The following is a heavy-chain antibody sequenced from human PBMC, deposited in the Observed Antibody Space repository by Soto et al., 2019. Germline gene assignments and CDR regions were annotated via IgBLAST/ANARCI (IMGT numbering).Heavy chain of an antibody. D-gene: IGHD3-16*02. V-gene: IGHV3-33*01. CDR2: IWYDGSNK. Sequence: QVQLVESGGGVVQPGRSLRLSCAASGFTFSSYGMHWVRQAPGKGLEWVAVIWYDGSNKYYADSVKGRFTISRDNSKNTLYLQINSLRAEDTAVYYWARGGSSMITFGGVIVNAADYWGQGTLVTVSS. CDR3: ARGGSSMITFGGVIVNAADY. J-gene: IGHJ4*02. CDR1: GFTFSSYG.